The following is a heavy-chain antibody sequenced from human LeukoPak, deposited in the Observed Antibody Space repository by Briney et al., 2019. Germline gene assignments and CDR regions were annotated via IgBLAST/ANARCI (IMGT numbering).Heavy chain of an antibody. CDR3: SSSDYVYYFDY. Sequence: SETLSLTCTVSGGSIDSSSYYWGWLRQPPGKGREWSGSIYYSGSTYYNPSLKSRFTISVDTSKNQFSLKLSSVTAADTAVYYCSSSDYVYYFDYWGQGTLVTVSS. CDR1: GGSIDSSSYY. CDR2: IYYSGST. D-gene: IGHD4/OR15-4a*01. V-gene: IGHV4-39*01. J-gene: IGHJ4*02.